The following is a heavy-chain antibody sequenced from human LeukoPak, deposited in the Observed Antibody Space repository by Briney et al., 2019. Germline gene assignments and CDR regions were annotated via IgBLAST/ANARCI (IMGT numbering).Heavy chain of an antibody. J-gene: IGHJ5*02. Sequence: KPSETLSLTCTVSGGSISSYYWSWIRQPAGKGLEWIGRIYTSGSTNYNPSLKSRVTMSVDTSKNQFSLKLSSVTAADTAVYYCAREGIAARPDQNWFDPWGQGTLVTVSS. V-gene: IGHV4-4*07. D-gene: IGHD6-6*01. CDR2: IYTSGST. CDR3: AREGIAARPDQNWFDP. CDR1: GGSISSYY.